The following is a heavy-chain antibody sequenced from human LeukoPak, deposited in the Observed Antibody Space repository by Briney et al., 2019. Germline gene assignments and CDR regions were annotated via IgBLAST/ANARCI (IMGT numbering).Heavy chain of an antibody. CDR2: ISYDGSNK. D-gene: IGHD2-2*01. V-gene: IGHV3-30*03. Sequence: GGSLRLSCAASGFTFSSYGMHWVRQAPGKGLEWVAVISYDGSNKYYADSVKGRFTISRDNSKNTLYLQMNSLRAEDTAVYYCASFSTHDGAFDIWGQGTMVTVSS. J-gene: IGHJ3*02. CDR1: GFTFSSYG. CDR3: ASFSTHDGAFDI.